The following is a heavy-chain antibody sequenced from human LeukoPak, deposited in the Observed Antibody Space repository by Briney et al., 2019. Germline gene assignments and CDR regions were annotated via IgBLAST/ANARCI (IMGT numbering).Heavy chain of an antibody. CDR1: GGTFSSYA. J-gene: IGHJ4*02. D-gene: IGHD3-10*01. Sequence: ASVKVSCKASGGTFSSYAISWVRQAPGQGLEWMGGIIPIFGTANYAQKFQGRVTITADKSTSTAYMELSSLKASDTAMYYCARLGWVYYYGSGSSFDYWGQGTLVTVSS. CDR2: IIPIFGTA. V-gene: IGHV1-69*06. CDR3: ARLGWVYYYGSGSSFDY.